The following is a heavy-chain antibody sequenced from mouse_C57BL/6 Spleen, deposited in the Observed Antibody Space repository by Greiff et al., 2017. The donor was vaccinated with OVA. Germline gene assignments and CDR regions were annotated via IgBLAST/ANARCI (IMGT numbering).Heavy chain of an antibody. D-gene: IGHD1-1*01. CDR1: GYSITSGSY. Sequence: DVKLVESGPGLVKPSQSLSLTCSVAGYSITSGSYWNWIRQFPGNKLEWMGYISYDGSNNYNPSLKNRISITRDTSKNQLFLKLNSVTTEDTATYYCAIYVHAVDDWGQGTSVTVSS. CDR3: AIYVHAVDD. V-gene: IGHV3-6*01. CDR2: ISYDGSN. J-gene: IGHJ4*01.